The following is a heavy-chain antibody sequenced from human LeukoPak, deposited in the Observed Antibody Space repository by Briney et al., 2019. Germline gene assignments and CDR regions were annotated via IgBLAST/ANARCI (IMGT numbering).Heavy chain of an antibody. CDR3: ARDLAPIVLMVYAIPNY. V-gene: IGHV1-8*01. Sequence: ASVKVSCKASGYTFTSYDINWVRQATGQGLEWMGWMNPNSGNTGYAQKFQGRVTMTRDTSTSTVYMELSSLRSEDTAVYYCARDLAPIVLMVYAIPNYWGQGTLVTVSS. CDR2: MNPNSGNT. J-gene: IGHJ4*02. CDR1: GYTFTSYD. D-gene: IGHD2-8*01.